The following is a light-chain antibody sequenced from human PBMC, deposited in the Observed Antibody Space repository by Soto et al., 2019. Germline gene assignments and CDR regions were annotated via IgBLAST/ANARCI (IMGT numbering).Light chain of an antibody. J-gene: IGKJ4*01. V-gene: IGKV3-11*01. CDR3: QQRSKWPPLT. CDR2: DAS. Sequence: EVVLTQSPAPLSLSPGERATLSCRASQNIRSYLAWYQQKPGQAPRLLIYDASNRATSIPARFSGSGSGTGFSLNSSSLEPEEVAIYYCQQRSKWPPLTLGGGTKVEIK. CDR1: QNIRSY.